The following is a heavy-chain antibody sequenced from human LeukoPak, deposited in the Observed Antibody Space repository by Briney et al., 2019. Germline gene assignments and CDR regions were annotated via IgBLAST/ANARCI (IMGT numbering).Heavy chain of an antibody. J-gene: IGHJ5*02. CDR2: IYNTGST. CDR3: ARGGTYYAA. D-gene: IGHD1-26*01. Sequence: PSETLSLTCTVSGGSISSYYWSWIRQPPGKGLEWIGDIYNTGSTYYNPSLKSRITMAVDTSKNQFSLKLSSVTAADSAVYYCARGGTYYAAWGQGTLVSVSS. V-gene: IGHV4-59*01. CDR1: GGSISSYY.